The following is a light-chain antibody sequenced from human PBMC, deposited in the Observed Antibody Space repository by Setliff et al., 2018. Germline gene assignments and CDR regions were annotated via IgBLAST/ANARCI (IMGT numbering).Light chain of an antibody. CDR1: SSDVGGYNY. V-gene: IGLV2-14*01. J-gene: IGLJ1*01. CDR2: DVS. CDR3: SAYTSSSTYV. Sequence: SALTQPRSVSGSPGQSVTISCTGTSSDVGGYNYVSWYQQYPGKAPKLIISDVSNRPSGVSNRFSGSKSGNTASLTISGLQAEDEADYYCSAYTSSSTYVFGTGTKVTVL.